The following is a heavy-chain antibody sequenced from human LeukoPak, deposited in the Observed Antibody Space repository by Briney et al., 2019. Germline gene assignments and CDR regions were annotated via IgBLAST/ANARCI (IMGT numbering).Heavy chain of an antibody. CDR2: ISYDGSNR. CDR1: GFTFSTYA. V-gene: IGHV3-30-3*01. CDR3: ARPMTANAFDI. Sequence: PGGSLRLSCAASGFTFSTYAIRWVRQAPGKGLEWVALISYDGSNRYYVDSVKGRFTISRDNSKNTLYLQMNSLRAEDTAVYYCARPMTANAFDIWGQGTMVTVSS. J-gene: IGHJ3*02.